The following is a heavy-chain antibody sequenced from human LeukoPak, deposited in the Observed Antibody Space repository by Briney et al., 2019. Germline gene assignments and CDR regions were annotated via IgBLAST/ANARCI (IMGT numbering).Heavy chain of an antibody. J-gene: IGHJ6*02. CDR1: GYSFTTFC. V-gene: IGHV5-10-1*01. Sequence: GQSLPIPCPGSGYSFTTFCTSWVRQMPGKGLEWMGRIDPSDSYTNYRPSFQGHVTISADKSISTAYLQWSSLKASDTAMYYCATGKSYDAWGQGNTVTVSS. CDR3: ATGKSYDA. CDR2: IDPSDSYT. D-gene: IGHD1-14*01.